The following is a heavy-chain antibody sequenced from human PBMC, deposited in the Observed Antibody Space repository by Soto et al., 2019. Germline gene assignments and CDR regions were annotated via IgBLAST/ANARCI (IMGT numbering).Heavy chain of an antibody. Sequence: GSLRLSCAASGFTFSSYAMSWVRQAPGKGLEWVSAISGSGGSTYYADSVKGRFTISRDNSKNTLYLQMNSLRAEDTAVYYCAKDSSSWPTYNWFDPWGQGTLVTVSS. V-gene: IGHV3-23*01. CDR3: AKDSSSWPTYNWFDP. CDR1: GFTFSSYA. J-gene: IGHJ5*02. CDR2: ISGSGGST. D-gene: IGHD6-13*01.